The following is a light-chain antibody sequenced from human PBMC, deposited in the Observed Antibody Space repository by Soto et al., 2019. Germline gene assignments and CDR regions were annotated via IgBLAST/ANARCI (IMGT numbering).Light chain of an antibody. J-gene: IGKJ1*01. CDR2: GAS. CDR3: QQYNNWPRT. V-gene: IGKV3-15*01. CDR1: QSVSSN. Sequence: EIVMTQSPAPLSVSPGERSTLSCRASQSVSSNLAWYQQKPGQAPRLLIYGASTRATGIPARFSGSGSGTEFTLTICCLQSEDFAVYYCQQYNNWPRTFGQGTKVDIK.